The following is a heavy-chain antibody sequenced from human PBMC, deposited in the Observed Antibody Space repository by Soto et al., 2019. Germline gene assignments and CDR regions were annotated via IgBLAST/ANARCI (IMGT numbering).Heavy chain of an antibody. Sequence: PGGSLRLSCAASGFTFSSYWMHWVRQAPGKGLVWVSRINSDGSTTTYVDSVKGRFIISRDNAKNTLYLQMNSLRAEDTAVYYCARDRTAASADYWGQGALVTVSS. D-gene: IGHD2-2*01. CDR3: ARDRTAASADY. J-gene: IGHJ4*02. CDR1: GFTFSSYW. CDR2: INSDGSTT. V-gene: IGHV3-74*01.